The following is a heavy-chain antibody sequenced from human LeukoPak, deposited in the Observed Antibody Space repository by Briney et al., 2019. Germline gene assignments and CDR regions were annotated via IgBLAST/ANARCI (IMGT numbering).Heavy chain of an antibody. J-gene: IGHJ1*01. V-gene: IGHV3-74*01. CDR1: GFTFSSNW. CDR3: ARAGSPPRAISGD. Sequence: WGSLSLSCAASGFTFSSNWMHWVCQGPGKGLVWVSRINPDGSRTDYAESVKGRFTISRDNSKNTLYLQMNSLRAEDTAVYYCARAGSPPRAISGDWGAGTLVTVSS. D-gene: IGHD2-21*01. CDR2: INPDGSRT.